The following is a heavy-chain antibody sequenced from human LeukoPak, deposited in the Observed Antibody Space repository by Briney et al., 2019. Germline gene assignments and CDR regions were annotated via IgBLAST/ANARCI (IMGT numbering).Heavy chain of an antibody. CDR1: RFSFSNYG. CDR3: AKSSYYDTSGSYREYYFDY. CDR2: ISGSGGST. Sequence: GGSLRLSCAVSRFSFSNYGMSWVRQAPGKGLEWVSAISGSGGSTYYADSVKGRFTISRDNSKNTLYLQMNSLRAEDTALYYCAKSSYYDTSGSYREYYFDYWGQGALVTVSS. D-gene: IGHD3-22*01. V-gene: IGHV3-23*01. J-gene: IGHJ4*02.